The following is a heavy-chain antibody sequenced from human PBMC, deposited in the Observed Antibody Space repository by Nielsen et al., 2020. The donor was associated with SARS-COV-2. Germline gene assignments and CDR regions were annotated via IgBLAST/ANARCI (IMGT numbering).Heavy chain of an antibody. V-gene: IGHV4-30-4*08. CDR2: IYYSGST. J-gene: IGHJ6*02. CDR3: ARVRCSGTRCSNLFYYHYGMDV. CDR1: GGSISSGGYY. D-gene: IGHD2-2*01. Sequence: SETLSLTCTVSGGSISSGGYYWSWIRQHPGKGLEWIGYIYYSGSTYYNPSLKSRVTISVDTSKNQFSLTVSSVTAADTAVYYCARVRCSGTRCSNLFYYHYGMDVWGQGTTVTVSS.